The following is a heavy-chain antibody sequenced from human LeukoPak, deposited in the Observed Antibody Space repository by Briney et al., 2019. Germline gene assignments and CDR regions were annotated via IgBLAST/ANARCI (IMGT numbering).Heavy chain of an antibody. CDR3: ARMGVYCSGGSCPYYYYMDV. V-gene: IGHV3-21*01. CDR1: GFTFSSYS. J-gene: IGHJ6*03. CDR2: ISSSSSYI. Sequence: GGSLRLSCAASGFTFSSYSMNWVRQAPGKGLEWVSSISSSSSYIYYADSVKGRFTISRDNAKNSLYLQMNSLRAEDTAVYYCARMGVYCSGGSCPYYYYMDVWGKGTTVTVSS. D-gene: IGHD2-15*01.